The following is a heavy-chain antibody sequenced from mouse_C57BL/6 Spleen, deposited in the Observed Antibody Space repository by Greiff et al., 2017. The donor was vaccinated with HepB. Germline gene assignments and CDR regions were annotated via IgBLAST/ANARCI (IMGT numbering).Heavy chain of an antibody. D-gene: IGHD3-3*01. V-gene: IGHV1-50*01. Sequence: QVQLQQSGAELVKPGASVKLSCKASGYTFTSYWMQWVKQRPGQGLEWIGEIDPSDSYTNYNQKFKGKATLTVDKSSSTAYMQLSSLTSEDSAVYYCARGGWARFAYWGQGTLVTVSA. J-gene: IGHJ3*01. CDR2: IDPSDSYT. CDR3: ARGGWARFAY. CDR1: GYTFTSYW.